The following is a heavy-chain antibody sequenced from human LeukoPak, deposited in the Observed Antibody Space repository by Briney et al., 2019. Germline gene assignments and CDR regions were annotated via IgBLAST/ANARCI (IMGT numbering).Heavy chain of an antibody. V-gene: IGHV1-46*01. Sequence: ASVKVSCKASRYTFTGYYMHWVRQAPGQGLEWMGIINPSGGSTSYAQKFQGRVTMTRDTSTSTVYMELSSLRSEDTAVYYCARGIAVAGSDYWGQGTLVTVSS. CDR1: RYTFTGYY. CDR3: ARGIAVAGSDY. J-gene: IGHJ4*02. CDR2: INPSGGST. D-gene: IGHD6-19*01.